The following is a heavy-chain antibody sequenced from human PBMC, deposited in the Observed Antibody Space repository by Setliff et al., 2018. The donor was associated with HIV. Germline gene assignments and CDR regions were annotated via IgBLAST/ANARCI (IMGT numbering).Heavy chain of an antibody. D-gene: IGHD3-22*01. Sequence: SETLSLTCTVSGGSISSGSYYWSWIRQPAGKGLEWIGRIYTSGSTNYNPSLKSRVTIPLDTSKNQFSLKLRSVTAAYTAVYSCARATYYYDNPHYYYYYMDLWGKATTVTVSS. CDR1: GGSISSGSYY. J-gene: IGHJ6*03. CDR3: ARATYYYDNPHYYYYYMDL. CDR2: IYTSGST. V-gene: IGHV4-61*02.